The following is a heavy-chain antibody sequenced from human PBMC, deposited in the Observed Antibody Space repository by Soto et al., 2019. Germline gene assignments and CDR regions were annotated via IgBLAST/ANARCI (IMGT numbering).Heavy chain of an antibody. J-gene: IGHJ2*01. CDR1: GFTFSGHW. Sequence: GGSLRLSCAASGFTFSGHWMNWVRQTPGKGLEWVASIKQDGSEENYVDSVKGRITISRDNAKNSLFLQMNSLKDEDAAVYYCERGPTSWESRPYWYFDLLGRGTLVTVSS. CDR3: ERGPTSWESRPYWYFDL. CDR2: IKQDGSEE. D-gene: IGHD1-26*01. V-gene: IGHV3-7*03.